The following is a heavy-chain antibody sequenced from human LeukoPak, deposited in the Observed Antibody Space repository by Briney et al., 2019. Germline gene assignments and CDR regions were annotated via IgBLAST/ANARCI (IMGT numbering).Heavy chain of an antibody. J-gene: IGHJ6*02. CDR2: MNPNSGNT. CDR3: ARDQAYCGGDCYYYYYGMDV. CDR1: GYTFTSYD. D-gene: IGHD2-21*02. Sequence: ASVKVSCKASGYTFTSYDINWVRQATGQGLEWMGWMNPNSGNTGYAQKFQGRVTMTRDTSISTAYMELSRLRSDDTAVYYCARDQAYCGGDCYYYYYGMDVWGQGTTVTVSS. V-gene: IGHV1-8*01.